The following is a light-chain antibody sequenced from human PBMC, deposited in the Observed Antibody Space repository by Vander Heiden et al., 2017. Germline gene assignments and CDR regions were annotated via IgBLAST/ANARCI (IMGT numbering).Light chain of an antibody. J-gene: IGKJ5*01. CDR1: QSISNY. CDR3: QQRVHWPPLT. Sequence: EIVLTQSPATLSLSPGERATLSCRASQSISNYLAWYQQKPGQAPRLLIYDASNRATGIPARFSGTGSGTDFTLTISSREPEDFAVYYCQQRVHWPPLTFGQGTRLEIK. CDR2: DAS. V-gene: IGKV3-11*01.